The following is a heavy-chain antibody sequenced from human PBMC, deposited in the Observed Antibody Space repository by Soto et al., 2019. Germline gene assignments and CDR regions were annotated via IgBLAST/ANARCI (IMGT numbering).Heavy chain of an antibody. CDR1: GASISSSY. V-gene: IGHV4-59*01. J-gene: IGHJ3*02. CDR2: VYYSGST. D-gene: IGHD3-22*01. CDR3: ARGYYDSNGQSNTFDI. Sequence: SETLSLTCTVSGASISSSYWSWIRQSPGKGLEWIGYVYYSGSTNYNPSLKSRATMLVDTSKNQFSLKLRSVTAADTAVYYCARGYYDSNGQSNTFDIWGQGTMVTVSS.